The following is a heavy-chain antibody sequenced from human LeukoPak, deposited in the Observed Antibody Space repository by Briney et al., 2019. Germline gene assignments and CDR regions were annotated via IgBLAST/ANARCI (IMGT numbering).Heavy chain of an antibody. Sequence: GGSLILSCAASGFSFSNYWMTWVRQAPGKGLEWVANIGQDGTGNHYVDSVKGRFTISRDNAKNSLYLQMNSLRADDTAVYYCARDLNYYATDYWGQGTLVTVSS. CDR3: ARDLNYYATDY. CDR2: IGQDGTGN. CDR1: GFSFSNYW. D-gene: IGHD1-7*01. V-gene: IGHV3-7*01. J-gene: IGHJ4*02.